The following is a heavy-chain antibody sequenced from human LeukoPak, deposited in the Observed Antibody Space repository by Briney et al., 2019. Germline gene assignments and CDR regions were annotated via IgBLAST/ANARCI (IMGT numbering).Heavy chain of an antibody. Sequence: GGSLRLSCAVSGFTLSNTFMNWVRPTPGKGLEWVSVIYGGGNTYYADSVKCRFTISRDNSKNTVFLQMNSLRAEDTAVYYCMRDSAFWGQGTLVTVSS. CDR1: GFTLSNTF. J-gene: IGHJ4*02. CDR3: MRDSAF. CDR2: IYGGGNT. V-gene: IGHV3-53*01.